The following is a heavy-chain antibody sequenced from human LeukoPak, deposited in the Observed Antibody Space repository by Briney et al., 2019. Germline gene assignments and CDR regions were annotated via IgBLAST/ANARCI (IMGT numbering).Heavy chain of an antibody. CDR2: IYSGGST. CDR1: GFTVSSNY. V-gene: IGHV3-53*01. CDR3: ARDLGSGWNFDY. Sequence: GGSLRLSCAASGFTVSSNYMNWVRQAPGKGLEWVLIIYSGGSTYYADSVKGRFTISRDNSKNTLYLQMNSLRAEDTAVYYCARDLGSGWNFDYWGQGTLVTVSS. J-gene: IGHJ4*02. D-gene: IGHD6-19*01.